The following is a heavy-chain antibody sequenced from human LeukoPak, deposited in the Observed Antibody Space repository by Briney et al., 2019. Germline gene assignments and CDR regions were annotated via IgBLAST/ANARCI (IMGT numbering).Heavy chain of an antibody. CDR3: ARYSSGWKSFDY. V-gene: IGHV2-70*11. J-gene: IGHJ4*02. Sequence: SSPALVKTTPTLTFTCTYSGCSLNTSGLCVGWIRQPPGKALERLARIDWDDDKYYSTSLKTRLTIYKDTSKNQVVLTMTNMDPVDTATYYCARYSSGWKSFDYWGQGTLVTVSS. D-gene: IGHD6-19*01. CDR1: GCSLNTSGLC. CDR2: IDWDDDK.